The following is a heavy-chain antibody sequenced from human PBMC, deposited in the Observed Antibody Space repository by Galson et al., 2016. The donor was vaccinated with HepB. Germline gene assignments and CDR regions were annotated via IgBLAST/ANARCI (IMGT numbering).Heavy chain of an antibody. J-gene: IGHJ6*02. CDR3: ARKDGVAAQTFYYHYYGTDV. CDR2: ISPYNGNT. D-gene: IGHD6-6*01. V-gene: IGHV1-18*01. CDR1: GYTFTTYA. Sequence: SVKVSCKASGYTFTTYAVSWVRQAPGQGLERMGWISPYNGNTNYAQKFQGRVTMTTDKSTSTAYMELRSLRSDDTAVYYCARKDGVAAQTFYYHYYGTDVWGRGTAVSVSS.